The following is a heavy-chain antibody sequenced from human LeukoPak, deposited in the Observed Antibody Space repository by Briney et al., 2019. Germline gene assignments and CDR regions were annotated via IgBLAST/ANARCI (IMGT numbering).Heavy chain of an antibody. J-gene: IGHJ6*03. V-gene: IGHV3-15*01. Sequence: GGSLRLSCAASGFTFSSYAMSWVRQAPGKGLEWVGRIKSKTDGGTTDYAAPVKGRFTISRDDSKNTLYLQMNSLKTEDTAVYYCTTYQYYDILTGYQPPPYYYYYYMDVWGKGTTVTVSS. CDR2: IKSKTDGGTT. CDR3: TTYQYYDILTGYQPPPYYYYYYMDV. D-gene: IGHD3-9*01. CDR1: GFTFSSYA.